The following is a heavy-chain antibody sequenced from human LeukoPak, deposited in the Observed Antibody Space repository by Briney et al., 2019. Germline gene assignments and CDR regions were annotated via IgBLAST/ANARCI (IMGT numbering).Heavy chain of an antibody. D-gene: IGHD2-21*02. CDR3: ARDMHIVVVTAIRPDY. CDR1: GFTFSSYA. Sequence: PGGSLRLSCAASGFTFSSYAMHWVRQAPGKGLEWVAVISYDGSNKYYADSVKGRFTISRDNSKNTLYLQMNSLRAEDTAVYYCARDMHIVVVTAIRPDYWGQGTLVTVSS. J-gene: IGHJ4*02. V-gene: IGHV3-30-3*01. CDR2: ISYDGSNK.